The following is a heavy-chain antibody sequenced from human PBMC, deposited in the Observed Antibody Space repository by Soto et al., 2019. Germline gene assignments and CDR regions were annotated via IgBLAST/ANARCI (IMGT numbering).Heavy chain of an antibody. CDR1: GFTFNNYG. D-gene: IGHD2-15*01. J-gene: IGHJ6*02. V-gene: IGHV3-30*18. CDR3: TKDGRFDSDGSLYYYYYGMDV. Sequence: RLSCAASGFTFNNYGMNWARQAPGKGLEWVAIISNDGSNKYYIESVRGRFTISRDNSKNMLFLQMNSLRVEDTAAYFCTKDGRFDSDGSLYYYYYGMDVWGQGTTVTVSS. CDR2: ISNDGSNK.